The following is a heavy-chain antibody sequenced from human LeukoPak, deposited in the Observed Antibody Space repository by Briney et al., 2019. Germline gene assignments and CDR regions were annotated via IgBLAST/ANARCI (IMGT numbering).Heavy chain of an antibody. V-gene: IGHV3-15*01. CDR3: TTDRFS. J-gene: IGHJ5*02. CDR2: IKSKTDGGTT. D-gene: IGHD3-10*01. Sequence: GGSLRLSCAASGFTVSSAWMSWVRQAPGKGLEWVGRIKSKTDGGTTDYATPVKGRFIISRDDSENTLILQMSSLKTEDTAVYFCTTDRFSWGQGTLVTVSS. CDR1: GFTVSSAW.